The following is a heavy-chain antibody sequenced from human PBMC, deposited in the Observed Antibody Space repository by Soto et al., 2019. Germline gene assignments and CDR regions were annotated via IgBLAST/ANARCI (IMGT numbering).Heavy chain of an antibody. J-gene: IGHJ4*02. CDR2: INHSGST. V-gene: IGHV4-34*01. Sequence: QVQLQQWGAGLLKPLETLSLTCAVYGGSFSGYYWSWIRQPPGKGLEWIGEINHSGSTNYNPSLKSRVTISVDTSKNQFSLKLSSVTAADTAVYYCARGPRGYSYGYWYWGQGTLVTVSS. D-gene: IGHD5-18*01. CDR3: ARGPRGYSYGYWY. CDR1: GGSFSGYY.